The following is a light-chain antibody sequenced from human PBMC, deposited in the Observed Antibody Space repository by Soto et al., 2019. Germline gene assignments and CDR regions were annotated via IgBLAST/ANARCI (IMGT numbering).Light chain of an antibody. CDR1: QSISNW. V-gene: IGKV1-5*03. Sequence: DIQMTQSPSTLSASVGDRVTITCRASQSISNWLAWCQQKPGKAPKVLIYKASSLESGVPSRFSRSGYGTEFTLTISSLQPDDFATYFCQQYNSDPWTFGQGTKVEIK. CDR2: KAS. CDR3: QQYNSDPWT. J-gene: IGKJ1*01.